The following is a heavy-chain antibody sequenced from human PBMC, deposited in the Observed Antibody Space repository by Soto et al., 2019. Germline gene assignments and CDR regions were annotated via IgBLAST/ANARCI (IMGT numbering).Heavy chain of an antibody. V-gene: IGHV4-34*01. Sequence: SETLSRTCAVYGGSFSCYYWSWIRQPPGKGLEWIGEINHSGSTNYNPSLKSRVTISVDTSKNQFSLKLSSVTAADTAVYYCARVDYDFWSGHRHFDYWGQGTLVTVSS. CDR3: ARVDYDFWSGHRHFDY. CDR2: INHSGST. D-gene: IGHD3-3*01. CDR1: GGSFSCYY. J-gene: IGHJ4*02.